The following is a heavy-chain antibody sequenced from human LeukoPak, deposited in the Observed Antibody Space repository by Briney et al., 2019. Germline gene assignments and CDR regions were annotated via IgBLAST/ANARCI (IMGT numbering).Heavy chain of an antibody. J-gene: IGHJ3*02. CDR1: GGSISSYY. CDR3: ESRGRITIFGVAASAFDI. Sequence: PSETLSLTCTVSGGSISSYYWSWIRQPPGKRLKWFGYMYYSGSTNYNPSLKSRVTISVDTSKNQFSLKLSSVTAADTAVYYCESRGRITIFGVAASAFDIWGQGTMVTVSS. CDR2: MYYSGST. V-gene: IGHV4-59*01. D-gene: IGHD3-3*01.